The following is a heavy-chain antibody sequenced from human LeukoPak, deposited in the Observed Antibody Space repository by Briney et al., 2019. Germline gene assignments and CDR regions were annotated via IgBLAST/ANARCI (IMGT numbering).Heavy chain of an antibody. CDR2: MSGSGGIT. CDR1: GFTFSSCA. Sequence: GGSLRLSCAASGFTFSSCAMNWVRQAPGKGLEWVSGMSGSGGITHYADSVRGRFTISRDNSKNTLYLQMNSLRAEDTAVYYCAKDKTLTYGDYRFDPWGQGTLVTVSS. J-gene: IGHJ5*02. D-gene: IGHD4-17*01. V-gene: IGHV3-23*01. CDR3: AKDKTLTYGDYRFDP.